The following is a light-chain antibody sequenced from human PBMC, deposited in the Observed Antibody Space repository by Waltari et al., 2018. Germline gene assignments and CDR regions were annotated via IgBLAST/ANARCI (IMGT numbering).Light chain of an antibody. CDR3: SSYTTSGTLV. CDR1: SRDVGCYDF. Sequence: QSAPTQPASVSGSPGQSITISCTGTSRDVGCYDFLSWHQQYPGKAPKVMIYGVNNRPSGVSNRFSGSKSGNTASLIISGLQADDEADYYCSSYTTSGTLVFGTGTKVTVL. CDR2: GVN. J-gene: IGLJ1*01. V-gene: IGLV2-14*01.